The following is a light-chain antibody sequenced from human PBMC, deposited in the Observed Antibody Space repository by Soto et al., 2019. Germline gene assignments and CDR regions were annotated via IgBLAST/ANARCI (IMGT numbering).Light chain of an antibody. CDR2: SNN. CDR3: QSYDSSLSGSDV. J-gene: IGLJ1*01. V-gene: IGLV1-40*01. Sequence: QAVVTQPPSVSGAPDQRVTISCTGSSSNIGAGYDVHWYQQLPGTAPKLLIFSNNYRPSGVPDRFSGSKSGTSASLAITGLQAEDEADYYCQSYDSSLSGSDVFGTGTKLTVL. CDR1: SSNIGAGYD.